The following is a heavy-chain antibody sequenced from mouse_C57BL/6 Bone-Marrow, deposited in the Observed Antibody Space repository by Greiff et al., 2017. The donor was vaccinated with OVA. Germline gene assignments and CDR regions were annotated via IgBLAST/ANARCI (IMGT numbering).Heavy chain of an antibody. Sequence: VKVVESGPGLVQPSQSLSITCTVSGFSLTSYGVHWVRQSPGKGLEWLGVIWRGGSTDYNAAFMSRLSITKDNSKSQVFFKMNSLQADDTAIYYCAKIRQLRGLFAYWGQGTLVTVSA. CDR2: IWRGGST. J-gene: IGHJ3*01. V-gene: IGHV2-5*01. CDR3: AKIRQLRGLFAY. CDR1: GFSLTSYG. D-gene: IGHD3-2*02.